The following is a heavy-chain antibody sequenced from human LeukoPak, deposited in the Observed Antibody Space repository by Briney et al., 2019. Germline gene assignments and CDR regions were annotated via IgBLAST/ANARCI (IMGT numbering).Heavy chain of an antibody. CDR2: IYSGGST. J-gene: IGHJ6*03. CDR1: GFTVSSNY. Sequence: AGGSLRLSCAASGFTVSSNYMSWVRQAPGKGLEWVSVIYSGGSTYYADSVKGRFTTSRDNSKNTLYLQMNSLRAEDTAVYYCARDGYCSGGSCYRYYYYYMDVWGKGTTVTVSS. D-gene: IGHD2-15*01. CDR3: ARDGYCSGGSCYRYYYYYMDV. V-gene: IGHV3-66*02.